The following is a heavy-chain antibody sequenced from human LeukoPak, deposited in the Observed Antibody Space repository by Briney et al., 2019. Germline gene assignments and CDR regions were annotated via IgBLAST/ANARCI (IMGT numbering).Heavy chain of an antibody. CDR3: ARDGIAAAGNWFAP. V-gene: IGHV4-4*07. Sequence: SETLSLTCTVSGGSISSYYWSWIRQPAVKGLEWIGRIYTSGSTNYNPSLKSRVTMSVDTSKNQFSLKLSSVTAAGTAVYYCARDGIAAAGNWFAPWGQGTLVTVSS. J-gene: IGHJ5*02. CDR2: IYTSGST. D-gene: IGHD6-13*01. CDR1: GGSISSYY.